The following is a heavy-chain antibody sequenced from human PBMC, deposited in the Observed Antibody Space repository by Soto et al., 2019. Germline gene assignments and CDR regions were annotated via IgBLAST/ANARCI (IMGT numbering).Heavy chain of an antibody. Sequence: GGSLRLSCAASGFTFNNYAMSWVRQAPGKGLEWVSGIGGSGGSTYSATSVKGRFTISRDNSKNTLYLQMNSLRAEDTAVYYCAKEGHIVTTIDSFDIWGQGTMVTVSS. D-gene: IGHD5-12*01. CDR3: AKEGHIVTTIDSFDI. J-gene: IGHJ3*02. CDR2: IGGSGGST. CDR1: GFTFNNYA. V-gene: IGHV3-23*01.